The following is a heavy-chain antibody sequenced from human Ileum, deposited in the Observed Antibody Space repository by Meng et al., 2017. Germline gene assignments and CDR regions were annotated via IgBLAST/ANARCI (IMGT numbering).Heavy chain of an antibody. CDR1: GGSISSSAYS. Sequence: HLQLQESGSGLVTSSQTLSLTCTVSGGSISSSAYSWTWIRQPPGKGLEWSGYIYQVGSTNYNPSLKSRVTIFVDTSKNQFSLKLTSVTAADTAVYYCASSTSGPELNYWGQGTLVTVSS. CDR3: ASSTSGPELNY. CDR2: IYQVGST. V-gene: IGHV4-30-2*01. D-gene: IGHD2/OR15-2a*01. J-gene: IGHJ4*02.